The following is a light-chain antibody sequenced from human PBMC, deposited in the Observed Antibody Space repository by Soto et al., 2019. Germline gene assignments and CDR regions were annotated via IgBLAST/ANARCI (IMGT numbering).Light chain of an antibody. Sequence: DIQMTQSPSSLPASVGDRVTITCRASQGISNYLAWYQQKPGKVPKLLIYAASTLQSGVPSRFSGSGSGTDFTLTISSLLSEYVATHHSETYNSAPAAFGQGTMV. CDR3: ETYNSAPAA. V-gene: IGKV1-27*01. J-gene: IGKJ1*01. CDR2: AAS. CDR1: QGISNY.